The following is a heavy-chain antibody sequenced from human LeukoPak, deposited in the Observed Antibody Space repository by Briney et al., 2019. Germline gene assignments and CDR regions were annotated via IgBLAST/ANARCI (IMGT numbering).Heavy chain of an antibody. CDR3: TRGAGYSSGWYHFDY. Sequence: GGSLRLSCAASGFTSSNAWMSWVRQAPGKGLEWVGRIKSKTDGGTTDYAAPVEGRFAISRDDSKNTLYLQMNSLKTEDTAVYYCTRGAGYSSGWYHFDYWGQGSLVTVSS. V-gene: IGHV3-15*01. J-gene: IGHJ4*02. CDR2: IKSKTDGGTT. CDR1: GFTSSNAW. D-gene: IGHD6-19*01.